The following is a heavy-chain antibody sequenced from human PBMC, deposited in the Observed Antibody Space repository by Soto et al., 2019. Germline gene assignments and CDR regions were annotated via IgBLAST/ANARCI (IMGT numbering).Heavy chain of an antibody. CDR1: GGSISSSSYY. J-gene: IGHJ4*02. CDR2: IYYSGST. Sequence: ETLSLTCTVSGGSISSSSYYWGWIRQPPGKGLEWIGSIYYSGSTYYNPSLKSRVTISVDTSKNQFSLKLSSVTAADTAVYYCARRRKWELLTFFDYWGQGTLVTVSS. V-gene: IGHV4-39*01. CDR3: ARRRKWELLTFFDY. D-gene: IGHD1-26*01.